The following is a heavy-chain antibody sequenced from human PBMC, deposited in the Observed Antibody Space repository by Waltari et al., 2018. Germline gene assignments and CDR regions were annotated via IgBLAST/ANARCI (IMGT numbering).Heavy chain of an antibody. CDR1: GFKFGDSN. CDR2: ISNTGLTI. V-gene: IGHV3-11*04. CDR3: ASTSALISTKIFSH. Sequence: GGLVKPGGSLKLSCEGSGFKFGDSNMNWIRQTPGQGLQWVSFISNTGLTIYYTDSVRGRFTVSRDNADNSLFLEMTGLRDEDAGTYFCASTSALISTKIFSHWGQGTLVAVSS. J-gene: IGHJ4*02. D-gene: IGHD3-3*01.